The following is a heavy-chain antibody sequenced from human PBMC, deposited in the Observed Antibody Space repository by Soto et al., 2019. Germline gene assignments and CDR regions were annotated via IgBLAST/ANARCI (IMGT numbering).Heavy chain of an antibody. CDR3: AREGTIFGVVKANYYGMDV. J-gene: IGHJ6*02. CDR2: IIPIFGTA. Sequence: VASVKVSCKASGGTFSSYAISWVRQAPGQGLEWMGGIIPIFGTANYAQKFQGRVTITADESTSTAYMELSSLRSEDTAVYYCAREGTIFGVVKANYYGMDVWGQGTTVTVSS. V-gene: IGHV1-69*13. CDR1: GGTFSSYA. D-gene: IGHD3-3*01.